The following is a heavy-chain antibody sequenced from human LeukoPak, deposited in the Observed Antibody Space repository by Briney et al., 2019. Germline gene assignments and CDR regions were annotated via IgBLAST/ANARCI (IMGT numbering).Heavy chain of an antibody. Sequence: GGSLRLSCAASGFTFSDYYMSWIRQAPGKGLEWVSYISSSGSTIYYADSVKGRFTISRDNAKNSLYLQTNSLRAEDTAVYYCARAEPEDVATTSLFDYWGQGTLVTVSS. CDR3: ARAEPEDVATTSLFDY. D-gene: IGHD5-12*01. V-gene: IGHV3-11*01. CDR1: GFTFSDYY. J-gene: IGHJ4*02. CDR2: ISSSGSTI.